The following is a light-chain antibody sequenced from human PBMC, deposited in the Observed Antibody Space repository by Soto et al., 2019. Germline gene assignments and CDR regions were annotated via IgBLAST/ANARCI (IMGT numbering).Light chain of an antibody. CDR3: QHYNSYSEA. CDR2: KAS. CDR1: QTISSW. J-gene: IGKJ1*01. V-gene: IGKV1-5*03. Sequence: DIQMTQSPSTRSASAGDRVTITCRASQTISSWLAWYQQKPGKAPKLLIYKASTLKSGVPSRFSGSGSGTEFTLTISSLQPDDFATYYCQHYNSYSEAFGQGTKVDIK.